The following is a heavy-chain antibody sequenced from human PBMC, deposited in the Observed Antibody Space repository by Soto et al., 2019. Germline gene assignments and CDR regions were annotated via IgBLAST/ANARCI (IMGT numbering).Heavy chain of an antibody. CDR1: GVTFSSYA. J-gene: IGHJ4*02. CDR3: AKDRHRSGSPQPFDY. D-gene: IGHD3-22*01. Sequence: GGSLRLSCVVSGVTFSSYAMSWVRQAPGKGLEWVSSLSRSGGDTYYADSVRGRFTISRDNSNNTLYLQLNSLRADDTAVYYCAKDRHRSGSPQPFDYWGQGTLVTVSS. CDR2: LSRSGGDT. V-gene: IGHV3-23*01.